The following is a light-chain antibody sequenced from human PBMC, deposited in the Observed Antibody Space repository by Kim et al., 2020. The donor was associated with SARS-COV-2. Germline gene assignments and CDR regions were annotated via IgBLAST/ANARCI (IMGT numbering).Light chain of an antibody. CDR1: TGAVTSGYY. V-gene: IGLV7-43*01. CDR2: STS. J-gene: IGLJ3*02. CDR3: LVYYGGAWV. Sequence: QAVVTQEPSLTVSPGGTVTLTCASSTGAVTSGYYPNWFQQKAGLAPRALIYSTSNKYSWTPARFSGSLLGGKAALTLSGVQPEDEAEYYCLVYYGGAWVFGGGTQLTVL.